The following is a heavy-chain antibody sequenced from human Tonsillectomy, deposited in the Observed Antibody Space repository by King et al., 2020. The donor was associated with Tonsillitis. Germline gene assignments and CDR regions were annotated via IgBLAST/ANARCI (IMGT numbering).Heavy chain of an antibody. V-gene: IGHV4-38-2*02. D-gene: IGHD3-16*01. CDR2: LYHGGST. J-gene: IGHJ4*02. CDR1: GFSINNRYY. Sequence: QLQESGPGLVKTSETLSLTCTVSGFSINNRYYWGWIRQSPGKGLEWIGSLYHGGSTHYNPSLNSRVNISSETSKNQFSLTLNSVTAADTAVYYCARDRAHDAWGRWPKSFDSGGQGLLATVSS. CDR3: ARDRAHDAWGRWPKSFDS.